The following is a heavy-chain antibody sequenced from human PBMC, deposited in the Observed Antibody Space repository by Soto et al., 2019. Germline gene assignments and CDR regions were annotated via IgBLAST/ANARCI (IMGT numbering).Heavy chain of an antibody. D-gene: IGHD3-22*01. J-gene: IGHJ4*02. CDR1: GGTFSSYA. CDR3: ARPPFMIVVPLYNFDS. Sequence: QVQLVQSGAEVKKPGSSVKVSCKASGGTFSSYAISWVRQAPGQGLEWMGGIIPIFGTANYAQKFQGRVTINANKSTTTAYRELSTLRSEDTAVYYCARPPFMIVVPLYNFDSGGKGPLVTVPS. V-gene: IGHV1-69*06. CDR2: IIPIFGTA.